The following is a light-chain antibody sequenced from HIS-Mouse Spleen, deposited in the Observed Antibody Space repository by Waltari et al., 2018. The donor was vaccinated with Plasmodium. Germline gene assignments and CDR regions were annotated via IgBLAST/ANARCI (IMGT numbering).Light chain of an antibody. V-gene: IGLV2-23*01. CDR1: SSDVGGYNL. J-gene: IGLJ3*02. CDR2: EGS. Sequence: QSALTRPASVSGSPGQSITISCTGTSSDVGGYNLVSWYQQHPGKAPKLMIYEGSKRPSGVSNRFSGSKSGNTASLTISGLQAEDEADYYCCSYAGSSTNWVFGGGTKLTVL. CDR3: CSYAGSSTNWV.